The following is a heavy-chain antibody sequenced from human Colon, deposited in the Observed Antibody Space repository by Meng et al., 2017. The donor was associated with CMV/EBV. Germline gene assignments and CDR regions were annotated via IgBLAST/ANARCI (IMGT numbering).Heavy chain of an antibody. J-gene: IGHJ4*02. D-gene: IGHD1-26*01. V-gene: IGHV3-23*01. CDR3: ANLMGATLYYFHS. CDR1: GFTFSSYS. Sequence: GGSLRLSCAASGFTFSSYSLNWVRQAPGKGLEWVSAISGSGATTYYADSVKGRFTISRDNSKNTLYLQMNSLRAEDTAVYYCANLMGATLYYFHSWGQGTLVTVSS. CDR2: ISGSGATT.